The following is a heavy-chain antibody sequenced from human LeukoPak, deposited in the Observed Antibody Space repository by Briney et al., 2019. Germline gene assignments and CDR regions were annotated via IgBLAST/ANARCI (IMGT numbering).Heavy chain of an antibody. Sequence: SETPSLTCTVSGGSISSGDYYWSWIRQPPGKGLEWIGYIYYSGSTYYNPSLKSRVTISVDTSKNQFSLKLSSVTAADTAVYYCARDLVGYCSGGSCYDHWFDPWGQGTLVTVSS. CDR3: ARDLVGYCSGGSCYDHWFDP. V-gene: IGHV4-30-4*08. J-gene: IGHJ5*02. CDR2: IYYSGST. CDR1: GGSISSGDYY. D-gene: IGHD2-15*01.